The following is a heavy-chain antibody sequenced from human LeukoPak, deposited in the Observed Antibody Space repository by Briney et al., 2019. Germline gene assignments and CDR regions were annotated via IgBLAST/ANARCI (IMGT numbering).Heavy chain of an antibody. Sequence: PGGSLRLSCAASGFLFSSFEVNWVRQAPGKGLEWVSYISSSGITIYYADSVKGRFSISRDNAKKSLYLQMNSLRAEDTAVYYCARDHHRRLYDSQARDTFDIWGQGTMVTVSS. D-gene: IGHD3-22*01. CDR3: ARDHHRRLYDSQARDTFDI. V-gene: IGHV3-48*03. J-gene: IGHJ3*02. CDR2: ISSSGITI. CDR1: GFLFSSFE.